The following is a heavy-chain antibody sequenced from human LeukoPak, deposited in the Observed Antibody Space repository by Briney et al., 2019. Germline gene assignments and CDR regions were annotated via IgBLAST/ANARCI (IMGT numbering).Heavy chain of an antibody. CDR3: ARGVLVAVYAAFDY. V-gene: IGHV3-21*01. Sequence: GGSLRLSCAASGFTFSSYSMNWVRQAPGKGLEWVSSISSSSSYIYYADSVKGRFTISRDNAKNSLYLQMNSLRAEDTAVYYCARGVLVAVYAAFDYWGQGTLVTVSS. CDR2: ISSSSSYI. J-gene: IGHJ4*02. CDR1: GFTFSSYS. D-gene: IGHD2-15*01.